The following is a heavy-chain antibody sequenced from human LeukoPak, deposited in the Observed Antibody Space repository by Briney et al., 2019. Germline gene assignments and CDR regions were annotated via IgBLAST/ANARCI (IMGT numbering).Heavy chain of an antibody. CDR3: ARSYYDSSGYPRSDLDY. Sequence: GGSLRLSCAASGFTFSSYAMSWVRQAPGKGLEWVSAISGSGGSTYYADSVKGRFTISRDNAKYSLYLQMTSLRAEDTAVYYCARSYYDSSGYPRSDLDYWGQGTLVTVSS. D-gene: IGHD3-22*01. CDR1: GFTFSSYA. V-gene: IGHV3-23*01. CDR2: ISGSGGST. J-gene: IGHJ4*02.